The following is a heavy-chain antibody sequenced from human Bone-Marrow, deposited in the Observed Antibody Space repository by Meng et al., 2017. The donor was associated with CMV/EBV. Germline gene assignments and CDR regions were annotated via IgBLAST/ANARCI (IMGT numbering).Heavy chain of an antibody. J-gene: IGHJ4*02. D-gene: IGHD2-21*02. Sequence: ASVKVSCKASGYTFTSYGISWVRQAPGQGLEWMGWISAYNGNTNYAQKLQGRVTMTTDTSTSTAYMELRSLRSDDTAVYYCARGGEYGDPSPRIFDSWGQGILVTVSS. CDR2: ISAYNGNT. CDR1: GYTFTSYG. CDR3: ARGGEYGDPSPRIFDS. V-gene: IGHV1-18*01.